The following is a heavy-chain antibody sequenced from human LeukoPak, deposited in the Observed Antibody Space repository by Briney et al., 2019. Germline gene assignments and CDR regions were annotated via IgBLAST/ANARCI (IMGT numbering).Heavy chain of an antibody. V-gene: IGHV3-74*01. D-gene: IGHD5-12*01. CDR3: AKESGYDVDLEY. J-gene: IGHJ4*02. Sequence: GGSLRLSCAGSGFTFSTYWMHWVRQAPGGGLVWVSGINTDGSTTSYADSVKGRLTISRDNAKNTLYLQMTSLRVEDTALYYCAKESGYDVDLEYWGQGALVTVSS. CDR2: INTDGSTT. CDR1: GFTFSTYW.